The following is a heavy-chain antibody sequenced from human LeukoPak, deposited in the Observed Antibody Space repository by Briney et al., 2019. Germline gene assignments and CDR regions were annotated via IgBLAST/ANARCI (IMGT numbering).Heavy chain of an antibody. CDR1: GFTFSSYG. V-gene: IGHV3-30*03. D-gene: IGHD2-2*01. CDR2: ISYDGSNK. Sequence: PGRSLRLSCAASGFTFSSYGMHWVRQAPGKGLEWVAVISYDGSNKYYADTVGGRFTISRDTSKNTLYLEMNSLRAEDTAIYYCARDGQQSSPYAYDYWGQGTLVTVSS. CDR3: ARDGQQSSPYAYDY. J-gene: IGHJ4*02.